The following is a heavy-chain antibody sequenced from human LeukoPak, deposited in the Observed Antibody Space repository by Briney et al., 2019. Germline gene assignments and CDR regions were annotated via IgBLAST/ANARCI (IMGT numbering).Heavy chain of an antibody. J-gene: IGHJ4*02. CDR1: GFTFDDYA. CDR3: AKDMMGYYYDSSGFDY. D-gene: IGHD3-22*01. Sequence: GRSLRLSCAASGFTFDDYAMHWVRQAPGKGLEWVSGISWNGGSIGYADSVKGRFTISRDNAKNSLYLQMNSLRAEDTALYYCAKDMMGYYYDSSGFDYWGQGTLVTVSS. V-gene: IGHV3-9*01. CDR2: ISWNGGSI.